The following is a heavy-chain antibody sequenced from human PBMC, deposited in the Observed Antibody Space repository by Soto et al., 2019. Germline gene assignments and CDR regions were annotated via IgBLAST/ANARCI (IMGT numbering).Heavy chain of an antibody. Sequence: SETLSLTCTFSVSSIIGYYWTLILQSPESGLEWIVYIHYSVSDNYNPSLNSRLTMSVDRSKSQFSMKLASVTAAYTAFYYCARGVGGSGLNWLEQWGKRNMVNVSS. V-gene: IGHV4-59*12. J-gene: IGHJ5*02. CDR1: VSSIIGYY. D-gene: IGHD2-15*01. CDR3: ARGVGGSGLNWLEQ. CDR2: IHYSVSD.